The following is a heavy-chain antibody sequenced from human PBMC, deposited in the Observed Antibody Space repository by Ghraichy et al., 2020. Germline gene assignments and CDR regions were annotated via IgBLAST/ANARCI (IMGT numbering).Heavy chain of an antibody. CDR1: GFTFSSYW. CDR3: ARLDFCSGYYAIDY. D-gene: IGHD3-3*01. Sequence: GGSLRLSCAASGFTFSSYWMSWVRQAPGKGLEWVANIKQDGSEKYYVDSVKGRFTISRDNAKNSLYLQMNSLRAEDTAVYYCARLDFCSGYYAIDYWGQGTLVTVSS. CDR2: IKQDGSEK. V-gene: IGHV3-7*03. J-gene: IGHJ4*02.